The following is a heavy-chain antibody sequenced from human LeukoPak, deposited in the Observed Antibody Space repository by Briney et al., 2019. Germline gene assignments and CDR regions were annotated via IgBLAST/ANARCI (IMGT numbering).Heavy chain of an antibody. J-gene: IGHJ5*02. CDR3: AAGQQLQEWAFDP. CDR1: GFTFTSSA. CDR2: FVVGSGNT. Sequence: GTSVKVSCKASGFTFTSSAVQWVRQARGQRLEWIGWFVVGSGNTNYAQKFQERVTITRDMSTSTAYMELSSLRSEDTAVCYCAAGQQLQEWAFDPWGQGTLVTVSS. V-gene: IGHV1-58*01. D-gene: IGHD6-13*01.